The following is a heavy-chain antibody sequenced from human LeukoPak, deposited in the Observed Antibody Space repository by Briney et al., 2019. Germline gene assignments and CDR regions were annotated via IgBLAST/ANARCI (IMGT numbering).Heavy chain of an antibody. CDR3: ARQGYDILTGYIDAFDI. Sequence: PSESLSLTCTVSGCSISSYYWSWIRQPPGKGLEWIGDISYSGSTNYNPSLKSRVTIYIDTSNNQFSLKLRSVTAADTAIYYCARQGYDILTGYIDAFDIWGQGTMVTVSS. CDR1: GCSISSYY. J-gene: IGHJ3*02. D-gene: IGHD3-9*01. CDR2: ISYSGST. V-gene: IGHV4-59*08.